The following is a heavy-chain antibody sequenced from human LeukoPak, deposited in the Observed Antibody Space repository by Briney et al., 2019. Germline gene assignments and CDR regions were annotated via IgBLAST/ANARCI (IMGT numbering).Heavy chain of an antibody. CDR1: GGSISSYY. V-gene: IGHV4-59*01. D-gene: IGHD6-19*01. CDR2: IPYSGGT. CDR3: ARTDSSDWSYYFDY. Sequence: SETLSLTCTVSGGSISSYYWSWIRQPPGKALEWIGYIPYSGGTNYNPSLRSRVTILVDTSKNQFSLKLTSVTAADTAVYYCARTDSSDWSYYFDYWGQGTLVTVSS. J-gene: IGHJ4*02.